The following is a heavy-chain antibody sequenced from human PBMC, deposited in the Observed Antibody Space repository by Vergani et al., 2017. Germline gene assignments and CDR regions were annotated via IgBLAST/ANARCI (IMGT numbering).Heavy chain of an antibody. Sequence: QVQLQESGPGLVKPSQTLSLTCTVSGGSISSGSYYWSWIRQPAGKGLEWIGRIYTSGSTNYNPSLKSRVTLSVDTSKNQFSLKLSSVTAADTAVYYCASFDKLELRAFDIWGQGTMVTVSS. J-gene: IGHJ3*02. CDR2: IYTSGST. V-gene: IGHV4-61*02. D-gene: IGHD1-7*01. CDR3: ASFDKLELRAFDI. CDR1: GGSISSGSYY.